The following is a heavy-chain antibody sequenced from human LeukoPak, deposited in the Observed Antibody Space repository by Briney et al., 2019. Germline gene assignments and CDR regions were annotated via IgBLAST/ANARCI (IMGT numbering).Heavy chain of an antibody. V-gene: IGHV3-7*01. CDR2: IKQDGSEK. CDR1: GFTFSRYW. Sequence: GGSLRLSCAASGFTFSRYWMSWVRQAPGKGLEWVANIKQDGSEKYYVDSVKGRFTISRDNAKNSLYLQMNSLRAEDAAVYYCARDGWSPDYWGQGTLVTVSS. CDR3: ARDGWSPDY. J-gene: IGHJ4*02.